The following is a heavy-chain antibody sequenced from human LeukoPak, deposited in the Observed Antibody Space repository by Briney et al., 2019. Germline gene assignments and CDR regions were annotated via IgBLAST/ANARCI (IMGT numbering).Heavy chain of an antibody. CDR2: ISAYNGNT. CDR1: GYTFTSYG. Sequence: ASVKVSCKASGYTFTSYGISWVRQAPGQGLEWMGWISAYNGNTNYAQKLQGRVTMTTDTSTSTAYMELRSLRSDDTAVYYCARLNIVVVASAKGMYYYYYMDVWGKGTTVTVSS. V-gene: IGHV1-18*01. J-gene: IGHJ6*03. CDR3: ARLNIVVVASAKGMYYYYYMDV. D-gene: IGHD2-15*01.